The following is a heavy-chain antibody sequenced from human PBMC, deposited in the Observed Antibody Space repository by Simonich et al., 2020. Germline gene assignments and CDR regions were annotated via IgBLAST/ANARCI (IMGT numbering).Heavy chain of an antibody. CDR1: GFTFSSYS. D-gene: IGHD3-16*01. Sequence: EVQLVESGGGLVKPGGSLRLSCAASGFTFSSYSMNWVRQAPGKGLECVTSISIRSSYIYYADSVKGRFTISRDNAKNSLYLQMNSLRAEDTAVYYCAREQARGGAFDIWGQGTMVTVSS. J-gene: IGHJ3*02. CDR3: AREQARGGAFDI. CDR2: ISIRSSYI. V-gene: IGHV3-21*01.